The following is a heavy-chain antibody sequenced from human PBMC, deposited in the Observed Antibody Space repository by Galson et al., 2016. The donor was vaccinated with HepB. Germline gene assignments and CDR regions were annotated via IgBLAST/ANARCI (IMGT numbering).Heavy chain of an antibody. D-gene: IGHD3-10*01. V-gene: IGHV3-43*01. Sequence: SLRLSCASSGFVFDEYTMYRVRQRPGKGLEFVSLISWDGGSTYYGDSVRGRFSTSRDNTKNSLHLQMNSLRPEDTAFYYCAKDRSRELPGPIDHWGQGALVIVSS. J-gene: IGHJ4*02. CDR1: GFVFDEYT. CDR2: ISWDGGST. CDR3: AKDRSRELPGPIDH.